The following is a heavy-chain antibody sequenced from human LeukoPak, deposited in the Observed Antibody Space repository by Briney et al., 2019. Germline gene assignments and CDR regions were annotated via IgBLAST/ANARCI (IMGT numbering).Heavy chain of an antibody. Sequence: PSETLSLTCTVSGDSISSGGFYWSWIRQPAGKGLEWIGRIYTLGSTNYNPSLKSRVTISVDTSKNQFSLKLSSVTAADTAVYYCARDWPNYNKGVLTDYWGQGTLVTVSS. D-gene: IGHD4-11*01. CDR2: IYTLGST. CDR3: ARDWPNYNKGVLTDY. V-gene: IGHV4-61*02. J-gene: IGHJ4*02. CDR1: GDSISSGGFY.